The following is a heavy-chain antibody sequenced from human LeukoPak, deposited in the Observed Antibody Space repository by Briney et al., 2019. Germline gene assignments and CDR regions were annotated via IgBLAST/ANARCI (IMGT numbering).Heavy chain of an antibody. D-gene: IGHD4-17*01. CDR2: ISTYNGHT. J-gene: IGHJ4*02. CDR1: GYTFTSYG. Sequence: GASVKVSCKTSGYTFTSYGISWVRQAPGQGLEWVGWISTYNGHTNYAQKFQGRVTMTTDTSTSTAYMDLRSLRSDDTAVYYCARWILYDYGDYGLDYWGQGTLVTVSS. CDR3: ARWILYDYGDYGLDY. V-gene: IGHV1-18*01.